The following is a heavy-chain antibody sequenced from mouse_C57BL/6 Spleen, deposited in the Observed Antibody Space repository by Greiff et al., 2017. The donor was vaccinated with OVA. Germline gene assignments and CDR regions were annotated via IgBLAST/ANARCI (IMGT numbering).Heavy chain of an antibody. CDR3: ASSTGTPGFAY. D-gene: IGHD4-1*02. V-gene: IGHV3-6*01. CDR2: ISYDGSN. Sequence: DVQLQESGPGLVKPSQSLSLTCSVTGYSITGGYYWNWIRQFPGNKLEWMGYISYDGSNNYNPYLKNRNSITRDTSKNQFYLKLNCVTTEDTATXSCASSTGTPGFAYWGQGTLVTVSA. J-gene: IGHJ3*01. CDR1: GYSITGGYY.